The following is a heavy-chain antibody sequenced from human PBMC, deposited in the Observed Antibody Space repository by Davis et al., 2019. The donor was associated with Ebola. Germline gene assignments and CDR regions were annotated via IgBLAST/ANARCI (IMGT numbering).Heavy chain of an antibody. CDR3: ARAPSWWILYYFDY. J-gene: IGHJ4*02. Sequence: PSETLSLTCAVYGGSFSGYYWSWIRQPPGKGLEWIGEINHSGSTNYNPSLKSRVTISVDTSKNQFSLKLSSVTAADTAVYYCARAPSWWILYYFDYWGQGTLVTVSS. V-gene: IGHV4-34*01. CDR1: GGSFSGYY. D-gene: IGHD5-18*01. CDR2: INHSGST.